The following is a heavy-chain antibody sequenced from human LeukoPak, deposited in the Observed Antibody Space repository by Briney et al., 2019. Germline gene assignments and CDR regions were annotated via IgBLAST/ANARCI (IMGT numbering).Heavy chain of an antibody. D-gene: IGHD3-10*01. J-gene: IGHJ4*02. CDR2: IYSGGST. CDR3: ARGLWFGELLD. V-gene: IGHV3-53*01. CDR1: GFTFSSYS. Sequence: GGSLRLSCAASGFTFSSYSMNWVRQAPGKGLEWVSVIYSGGSTYYADSVKGRFTVSRDNSKNTLFLQMNSLRVDDTAVYYCARGLWFGELLDWGQGTLVTVSS.